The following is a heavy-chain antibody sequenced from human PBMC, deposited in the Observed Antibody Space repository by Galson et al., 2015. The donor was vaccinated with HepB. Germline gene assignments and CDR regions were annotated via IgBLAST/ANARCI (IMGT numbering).Heavy chain of an antibody. Sequence: ALRLACAASGFSFSSYAMSWVRQAPGKGREWVSSITRSGDTTYYADSVKGRFTLSRDNSKNTLFLQMNSLRAEDTALYYCARESKVGGGCGSTSCSLMSDYWGQGALVTVSS. V-gene: IGHV3-23*01. J-gene: IGHJ4*02. D-gene: IGHD2-2*01. CDR1: GFSFSSYA. CDR2: ITRSGDTT. CDR3: ARESKVGGGCGSTSCSLMSDY.